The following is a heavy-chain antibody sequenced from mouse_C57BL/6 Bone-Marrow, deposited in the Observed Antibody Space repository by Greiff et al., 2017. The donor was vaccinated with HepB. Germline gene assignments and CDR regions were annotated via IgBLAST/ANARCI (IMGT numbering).Heavy chain of an antibody. Sequence: QVQLQQPGAELVKPGASVKLSCKASGYTFTSYWMHWVKQRPGQGLEWIGMIHPNSGSTNYNEKFKSKATLTVDKSSSTADMQLSSLTSEDSAVYYCAREGLRPFAYWGQGTLVTVSA. CDR1: GYTFTSYW. CDR2: IHPNSGST. D-gene: IGHD2-4*01. J-gene: IGHJ3*01. CDR3: AREGLRPFAY. V-gene: IGHV1-64*01.